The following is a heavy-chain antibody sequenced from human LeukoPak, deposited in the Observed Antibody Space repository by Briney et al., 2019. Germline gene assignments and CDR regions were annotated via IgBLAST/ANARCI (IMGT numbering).Heavy chain of an antibody. V-gene: IGHV3-74*01. D-gene: IGHD5-24*01. Sequence: GGSLRLSRTASGYTFSSYWMHWVRQAPGKGLVWVSRINSDGGSTSYADSVKGRFTISRDNAKNTLYLQMNSLRAEDTAVYYCARRIQGMAPYYFDYWGQGTLVTVSS. CDR2: INSDGGST. CDR1: GYTFSSYW. CDR3: ARRIQGMAPYYFDY. J-gene: IGHJ4*02.